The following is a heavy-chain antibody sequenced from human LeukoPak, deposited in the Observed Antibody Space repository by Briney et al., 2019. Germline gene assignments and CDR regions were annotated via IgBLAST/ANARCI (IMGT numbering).Heavy chain of an antibody. CDR3: ARHGTAGGT. V-gene: IGHV4-34*01. CDR2: ISYSGST. D-gene: IGHD6-13*01. Sequence: SETLSLTCAVYGGFFSGYYWSWIRQPPGKGLEWIASISYSGSTYYNPSLKSRVTISADTSKNQFSLKLSSVTAADTAVYYCARHGTAGGTWGQGTLVTVSS. CDR1: GGFFSGYY. J-gene: IGHJ4*02.